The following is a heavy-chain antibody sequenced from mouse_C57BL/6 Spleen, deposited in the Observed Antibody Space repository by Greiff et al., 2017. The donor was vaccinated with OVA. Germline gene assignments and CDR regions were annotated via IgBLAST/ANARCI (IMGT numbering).Heavy chain of an antibody. J-gene: IGHJ4*01. CDR3: AKDSSGPIKVDY. V-gene: IGHV2-5*01. Sequence: QVQLKESGPGLVQPSQCLSITCTVSGFSLTSYGVHWVRQSPGKGLEWLGVIWRGGSTDYNAAFMSRLSITKDNSKSQVFFKMNSLQADNTAIYYCAKDSSGPIKVDYWGQGTSVTVSS. CDR1: GFSLTSYG. CDR2: IWRGGST. D-gene: IGHD3-2*02.